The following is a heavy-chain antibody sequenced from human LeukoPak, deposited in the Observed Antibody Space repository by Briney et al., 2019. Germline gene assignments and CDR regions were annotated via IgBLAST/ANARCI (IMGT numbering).Heavy chain of an antibody. CDR1: GFTFYEYV. CDR3: AKKLGRVDYYYMDV. CDR2: VSSSGFST. Sequence: GGSLRLSCAVSGFTFYEYVMSWVRQAPGSGLEWVSAVSSSGFSTYYADSVKGRFTISRDNSKNTLYLQMNSLRAEDTAVYYCAKKLGRVDYYYMDVWGEGTTVTVSS. D-gene: IGHD7-27*01. J-gene: IGHJ6*03. V-gene: IGHV3-23*01.